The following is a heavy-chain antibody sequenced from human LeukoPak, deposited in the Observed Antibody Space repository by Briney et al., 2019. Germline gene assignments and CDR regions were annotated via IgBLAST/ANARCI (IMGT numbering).Heavy chain of an antibody. D-gene: IGHD2-8*01. Sequence: PSETLSPTYTVSGDSISSRTHYWGWIRQSPGKGLEWIASIYYSGDTYYNPSLKSRVSISVDTTKNHFSLKLTSVTASDTAVYYCARSIGMLYTVGGFDPWGQGALVTVSS. CDR2: IYYSGDT. J-gene: IGHJ5*02. V-gene: IGHV4-39*02. CDR1: GDSISSRTHY. CDR3: ARSIGMLYTVGGFDP.